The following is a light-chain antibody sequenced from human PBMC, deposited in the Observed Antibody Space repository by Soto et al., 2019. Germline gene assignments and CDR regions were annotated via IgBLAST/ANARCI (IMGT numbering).Light chain of an antibody. CDR1: SSDVGGYNY. CDR3: SSYAGSTVV. V-gene: IGLV2-8*01. Sequence: QSALTQPPSASGSPGQSVTISCTETSSDVGGYNYVSWYQQHPGKAPKLMIYEVSKRPSGVPDRFSGSKSGNTASLTVSGLQAEDEADYYCSSYAGSTVVFGGGTKLTVL. J-gene: IGLJ2*01. CDR2: EVS.